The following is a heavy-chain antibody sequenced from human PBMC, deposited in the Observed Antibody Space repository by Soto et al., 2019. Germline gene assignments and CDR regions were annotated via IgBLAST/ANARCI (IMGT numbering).Heavy chain of an antibody. D-gene: IGHD6-25*01. CDR1: GFTFSSYA. J-gene: IGHJ1*01. CDR2: ISGSGGST. CDR3: AKDSPQQRLAIDPGYFQH. Sequence: GGSLRLSCAASGFTFSSYAMSWVRQAPGKGLEWVSAISGSGGSTYYADSVKGRFTISRDNSKNTLYLQMNSLRAEDTAVYYCAKDSPQQRLAIDPGYFQHWGQGTLVTVSS. V-gene: IGHV3-23*01.